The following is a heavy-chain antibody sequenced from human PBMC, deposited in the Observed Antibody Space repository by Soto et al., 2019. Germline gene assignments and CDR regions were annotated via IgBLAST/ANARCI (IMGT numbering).Heavy chain of an antibody. CDR1: VFTVSNFD. J-gene: IGHJ4*02. CDR3: AKRKTSGWYYFDY. D-gene: IGHD6-19*01. CDR2: ISASGRDI. V-gene: IGHV3-23*01. Sequence: PGGSLRLSCGASVFTVSNFDMNWVRQAPGRGLEWVSGISASGRDIHYADSVKDRFTISRDNSKNTLYLQMNSLRAEDTAIYYCAKRKTSGWYYFDYWGQGTPVTVSS.